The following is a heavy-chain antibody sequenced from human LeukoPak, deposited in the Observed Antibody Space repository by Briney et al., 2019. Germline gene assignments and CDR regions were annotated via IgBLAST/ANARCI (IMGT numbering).Heavy chain of an antibody. Sequence: PSETLSLTCTVSGGSISTYYWSWIRQPPGKGLEWIGYIYYSGSTNYNPSLKSRVTISVDTSKNQFSLQLSSVTAADTAVYYCASTNTVTTSVYWGQGTLVTVSS. V-gene: IGHV4-59*08. D-gene: IGHD4-17*01. CDR2: IYYSGST. J-gene: IGHJ4*02. CDR1: GGSISTYY. CDR3: ASTNTVTTSVY.